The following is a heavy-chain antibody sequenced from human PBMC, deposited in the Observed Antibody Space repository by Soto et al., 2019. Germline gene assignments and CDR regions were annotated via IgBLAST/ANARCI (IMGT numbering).Heavy chain of an antibody. D-gene: IGHD1-26*01. J-gene: IGHJ4*02. V-gene: IGHV3-30*18. CDR1: GFTFTTYG. CDR3: AKEPTYSVASGFDY. CDR2: ISYDGSHA. Sequence: QVQLVDSGGGVVQPGRSLRLSCAASGFTFTTYGMDWVRRAPGKGLEWVAVISYDGSHAYYADSVKGRFTISRDNSKNTLYLQINSLRAEDTAVYYCAKEPTYSVASGFDYWGRGTLVTVSS.